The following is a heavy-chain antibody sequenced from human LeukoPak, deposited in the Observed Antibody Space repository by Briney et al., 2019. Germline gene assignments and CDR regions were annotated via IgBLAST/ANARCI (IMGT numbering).Heavy chain of an antibody. D-gene: IGHD6-25*01. J-gene: IGHJ4*02. CDR1: GYSFTTYH. CDR2: MNPYTGDR. CDR3: ARTTSFTASGYDC. V-gene: IGHV1-8*03. Sequence: GASVKVSCKTSGYSFTTYHINWVRQASGQGLEWLGWMNPYTGDRGYAQRFQGRLSITSDTSISTAYMELGSLKSDDMAVYFCARTTSFTASGYDCWGQGTLVTVSS.